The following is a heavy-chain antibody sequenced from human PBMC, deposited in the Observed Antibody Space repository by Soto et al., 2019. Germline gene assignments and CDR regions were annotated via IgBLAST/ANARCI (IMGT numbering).Heavy chain of an antibody. D-gene: IGHD6-19*01. CDR1: GYTFTGYY. J-gene: IGHJ6*02. V-gene: IGHV1-2*04. Sequence: QVQLVQSGAEVKKPGASVKVSCKASGYTFTGYYMHWVRQAPGQGLEWMGWINPNSGGTNYAQKFQGWVTRTRDTSISTAYMELSRLRSDDTAVYYCAREAVAGTHYYYGMDVWGQGTTVTVSS. CDR2: INPNSGGT. CDR3: AREAVAGTHYYYGMDV.